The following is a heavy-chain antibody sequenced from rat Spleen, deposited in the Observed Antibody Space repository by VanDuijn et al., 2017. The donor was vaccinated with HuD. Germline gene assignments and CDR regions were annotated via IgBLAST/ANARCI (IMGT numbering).Heavy chain of an antibody. CDR2: ISTGGGNT. Sequence: EVQLVESGGGLVQPGRSMKLSCAASGFTFSNYYMAWVRQAPTKGLEWVASISTGGGNTYYRDSVKGRFTISRDNAKSTLYLQMDSLRSEDTATYYCARDRTMVDDGSYYYGGGYFDYWGQGVMVTVSS. V-gene: IGHV5-25*01. J-gene: IGHJ2*01. CDR1: GFTFSNYY. CDR3: ARDRTMVDDGSYYYGGGYFDY. D-gene: IGHD1-12*02.